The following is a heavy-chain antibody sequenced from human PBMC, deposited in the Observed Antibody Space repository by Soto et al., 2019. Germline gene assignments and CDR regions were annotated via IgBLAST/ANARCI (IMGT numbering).Heavy chain of an antibody. CDR2: ISGYDGNT. D-gene: IGHD6-6*01. CDR1: GYTFSNYG. Sequence: QVQLVQSGGELRKPGDSVKVSCKASGYTFSNYGITWVRQAPGQAFEWMGWISGYDGNTNYAQNFQGRVTMTTDPSTRTAYMELRSLRSDDTAVYYCARKSSSSSWFDPWGQGTLVTVSS. CDR3: ARKSSSSSWFDP. V-gene: IGHV1-18*01. J-gene: IGHJ5*02.